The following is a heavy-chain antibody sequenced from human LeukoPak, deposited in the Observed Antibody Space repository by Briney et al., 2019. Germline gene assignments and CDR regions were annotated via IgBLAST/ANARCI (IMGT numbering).Heavy chain of an antibody. CDR3: ARDWGYSYGYAN. D-gene: IGHD5-18*01. Sequence: SETLSLTCAVYGGSFSGYYWSWIRQPPGKGLEWIGEINHSGSTNYNPSLKSRVTKSVDTSKNQFSLKLSSVTAADTAVYYCARDWGYSYGYANWGQGTLVTVSS. J-gene: IGHJ4*02. V-gene: IGHV4-34*01. CDR1: GGSFSGYY. CDR2: INHSGST.